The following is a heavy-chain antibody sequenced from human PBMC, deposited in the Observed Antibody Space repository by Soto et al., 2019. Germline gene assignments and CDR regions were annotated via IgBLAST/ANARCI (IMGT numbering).Heavy chain of an antibody. V-gene: IGHV4-61*01. CDR1: GGSVSSGSYY. Sequence: SETLSLTCTVSGGSVSSGSYYWSWIRQPPGKGLEWIGYIYYSGSTNYNPSLKSRVTISVDTSKNQFSLKLSSVTAADTAVYYCARDSVSGSYLGPYYYYGMHVWGQGTTVTVSS. CDR2: IYYSGST. CDR3: ARDSVSGSYLGPYYYYGMHV. D-gene: IGHD1-26*01. J-gene: IGHJ6*01.